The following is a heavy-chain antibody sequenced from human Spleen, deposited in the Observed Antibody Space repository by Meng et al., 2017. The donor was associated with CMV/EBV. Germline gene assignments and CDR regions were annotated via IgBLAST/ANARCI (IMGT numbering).Heavy chain of an antibody. Sequence: GGSLRLSCAASGFTLNSYTVHWVRQAPGKGLEWMAVISYDGTYKYYGDSVKGRFTVSRDNSKRSLYLQMNSLRPEDTAVYYCATSRFHGDFTDAANIWGQGTLVTVSS. CDR1: GFTLNSYT. V-gene: IGHV3-30-3*01. J-gene: IGHJ3*02. CDR2: ISYDGTYK. D-gene: IGHD4-17*01. CDR3: ATSRFHGDFTDAANI.